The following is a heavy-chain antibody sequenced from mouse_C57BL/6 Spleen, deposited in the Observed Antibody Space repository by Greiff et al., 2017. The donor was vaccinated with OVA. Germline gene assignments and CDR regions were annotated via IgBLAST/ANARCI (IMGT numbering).Heavy chain of an antibody. V-gene: IGHV1-82*01. Sequence: QVQLQQSGPELVKPGASVKISCKASGYAFSSSWMNWVKQRPGKGLEWIGRIYPGDGDTNYNGQFKGKATLTADKSSSTAYMQLSSLTSEDSAVYFCASYYYGSSFFAMDYWGQGTSVTVSS. J-gene: IGHJ4*01. D-gene: IGHD1-1*01. CDR1: GYAFSSSW. CDR2: IYPGDGDT. CDR3: ASYYYGSSFFAMDY.